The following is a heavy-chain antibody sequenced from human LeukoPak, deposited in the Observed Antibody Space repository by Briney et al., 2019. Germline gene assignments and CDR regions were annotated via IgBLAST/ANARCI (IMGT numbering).Heavy chain of an antibody. CDR3: AKGDFWNGLGEYFLY. CDR2: ISYDGSNQ. D-gene: IGHD3-3*01. Sequence: PGRSLRLSCAASGFSFSTYGMFWVRQAPGKGMEWVGVISYDGSNQYYADSVKGRFTISRDNSKNTLYLQMDSLRAEDTAVYYCAKGDFWNGLGEYFLYWGQGILVTVSS. CDR1: GFSFSTYG. J-gene: IGHJ1*01. V-gene: IGHV3-33*05.